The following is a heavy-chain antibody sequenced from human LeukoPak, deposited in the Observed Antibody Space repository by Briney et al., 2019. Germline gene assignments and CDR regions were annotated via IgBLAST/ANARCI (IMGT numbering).Heavy chain of an antibody. J-gene: IGHJ4*02. Sequence: ASVKVSCKASGYTFITYYMHWVRQAPGQGLEWMGIINPSGGSTSYAQKFQGRVTMTRDMSTSTAYMELRSLRSDDTAVYYCARVKLTRGSGSELFSFWGQGTLVTVSS. V-gene: IGHV1-46*01. D-gene: IGHD3-10*01. CDR3: ARVKLTRGSGSELFSF. CDR1: GYTFITYY. CDR2: INPSGGST.